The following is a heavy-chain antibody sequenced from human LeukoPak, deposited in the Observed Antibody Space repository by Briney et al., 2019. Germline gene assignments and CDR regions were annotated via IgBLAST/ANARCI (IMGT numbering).Heavy chain of an antibody. D-gene: IGHD5-18*01. J-gene: IGHJ5*02. Sequence: ASVKVSCKASGYTFTSYGISWVRQAPGQGLEWMGWISAYNGNTNYAHNPQGRLTMTTDTSTSTAYMELRNLKSDDTAVYYCARALPHRRLMDTTMEQHWFDPWGQGTLVTVSS. CDR3: ARALPHRRLMDTTMEQHWFDP. CDR2: ISAYNGNT. CDR1: GYTFTSYG. V-gene: IGHV1-18*01.